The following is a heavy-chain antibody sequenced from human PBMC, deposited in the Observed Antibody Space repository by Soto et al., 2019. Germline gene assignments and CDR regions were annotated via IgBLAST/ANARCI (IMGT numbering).Heavy chain of an antibody. D-gene: IGHD6-13*01. CDR2: ISGSGGST. CDR3: AERPPVMGQQQLDNDY. CDR1: RFTFISYA. Sequence: HPAGSLRLSCAASRFTFISYAMSWVRQAPGKGLEWVSVISGSGGSTYYADSVKGRFTISRDNSKNTLYLQMNSLRAEDTAVYYCAERPPVMGQQQLDNDYWGQGTLVTVSS. V-gene: IGHV3-23*01. J-gene: IGHJ4*02.